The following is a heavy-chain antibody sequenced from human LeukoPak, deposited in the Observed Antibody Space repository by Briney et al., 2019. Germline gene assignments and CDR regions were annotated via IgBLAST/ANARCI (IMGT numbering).Heavy chain of an antibody. CDR2: ISSSDNSI. V-gene: IGHV3-11*01. CDR3: ATYIVGAFDY. Sequence: PGGSLRLSCAASGFTFSDYYMSWVRQAPGKGLEWVSYISSSDNSIYYADSVKGRFTISRDNAKNSLYLQMNSLRAEDTAIYYCATYIVGAFDYWGQGTLVTVSS. D-gene: IGHD1-26*01. J-gene: IGHJ4*02. CDR1: GFTFSDYY.